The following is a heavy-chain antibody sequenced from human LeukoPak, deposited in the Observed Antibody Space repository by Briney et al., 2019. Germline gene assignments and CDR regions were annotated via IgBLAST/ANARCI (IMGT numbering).Heavy chain of an antibody. J-gene: IGHJ4*02. Sequence: SETLSLTCTVSGGSLSSGSYYWSWIRQPAGKGLEWIGRIYTSGSTNYNPSLKSRVTISVDTSKNQFSLKLSSVTAADTAVYYCARVGSSWYHDYWGQGTLVTVSS. V-gene: IGHV4-61*02. CDR3: ARVGSSWYHDY. D-gene: IGHD6-13*01. CDR2: IYTSGST. CDR1: GGSLSSGSYY.